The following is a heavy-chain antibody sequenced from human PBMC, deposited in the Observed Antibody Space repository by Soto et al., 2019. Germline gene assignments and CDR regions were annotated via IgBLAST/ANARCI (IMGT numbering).Heavy chain of an antibody. CDR2: IWYDGSNK. J-gene: IGHJ4*02. D-gene: IGHD2-2*01. CDR3: ARDQKGLGYCSSTSCYGGTFDY. Sequence: GGSLRLSCAASGFTFSSYGMRWVGQAPGKGLEWVAVIWYDGSNKYYADSVKGRFTISRDNSKNTLYLQMNSLRAEDTAVYYCARDQKGLGYCSSTSCYGGTFDYWGQGTLVTVSS. CDR1: GFTFSSYG. V-gene: IGHV3-33*01.